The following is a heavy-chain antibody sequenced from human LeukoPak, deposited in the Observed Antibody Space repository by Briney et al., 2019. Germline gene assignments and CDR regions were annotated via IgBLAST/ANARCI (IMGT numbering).Heavy chain of an antibody. V-gene: IGHV3-30-3*01. J-gene: IGHJ4*02. CDR2: ISYDGSGQ. CDR1: GFTFSSYA. CDR3: ARANRPVHTCGWYKDY. D-gene: IGHD6-19*01. Sequence: GRSLRLSCAASGFTFSSYAMHWVRQAPGKGLEWVALISYDGSGQYYTESVKGRLTISRDNSKNTLYLKVNSLRVEDTAVYYCARANRPVHTCGWYKDYWGQGTLVTVSS.